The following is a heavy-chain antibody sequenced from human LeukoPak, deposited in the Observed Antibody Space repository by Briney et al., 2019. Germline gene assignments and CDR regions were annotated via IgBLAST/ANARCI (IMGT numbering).Heavy chain of an antibody. CDR1: GYTFTSYH. D-gene: IGHD2-8*01. CDR3: ARDYVDDIPMIKDY. V-gene: IGHV1-46*01. Sequence: ASVKVSCTASGYTFTSYHMHWVRQAPGQGLEWMGKINLSGGSTTYAQKFQGRVTMTRDTSTSTVYMELSSLRSEDTAVYYCARDYVDDIPMIKDYWGQGTLVTVSS. J-gene: IGHJ4*02. CDR2: INLSGGST.